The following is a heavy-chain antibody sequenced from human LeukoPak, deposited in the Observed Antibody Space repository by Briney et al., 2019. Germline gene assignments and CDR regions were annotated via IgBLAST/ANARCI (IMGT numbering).Heavy chain of an antibody. CDR1: GFTFSDYY. J-gene: IGHJ4*02. CDR3: ARGRYDSSGYYSIFDY. D-gene: IGHD3-22*01. V-gene: IGHV3-11*04. CDR2: ISSSGSTI. Sequence: GGSLRLSCAASGFTFSDYYMSWIRQAPGKGLEWVSYISSSGSTIYYADSVKGRFTISRDNAKNSLYLQMNSLRAEDTAVYYCARGRYDSSGYYSIFDYWGQGTLVSVSS.